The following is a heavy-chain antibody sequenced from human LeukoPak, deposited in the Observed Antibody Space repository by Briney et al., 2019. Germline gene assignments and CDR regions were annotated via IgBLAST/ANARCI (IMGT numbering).Heavy chain of an antibody. J-gene: IGHJ4*02. V-gene: IGHV4-34*01. CDR3: ARGVGYGGETG. CDR1: GGSFSGYY. CDR2: INHSGST. Sequence: SETLCLTCAVYGGSFSGYYWSWIRQPPGKGLEWIGEINHSGSTNYNPSLKSRVTISVDTSKNQFSLKLSSVTAADTAVYYCARGVGYGGETGWGQGTLVTVSS. D-gene: IGHD5-12*01.